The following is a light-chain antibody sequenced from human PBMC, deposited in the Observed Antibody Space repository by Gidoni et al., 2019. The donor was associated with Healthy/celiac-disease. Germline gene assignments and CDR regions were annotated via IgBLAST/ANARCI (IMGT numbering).Light chain of an antibody. CDR3: QQYGSSPL. CDR2: GAS. V-gene: IGKV3-20*01. CDR1: QSVSSSY. J-gene: IGKJ3*01. Sequence: EIVLTQSPGTLPLSPGERATLSCRASQSVSSSYLAWYQQKPGQAPRLLIYGASSRATGIPDRFSGSGSGTDFTLTISRLEPEDFAVYYCQQYGSSPLFGPXTKVDIK.